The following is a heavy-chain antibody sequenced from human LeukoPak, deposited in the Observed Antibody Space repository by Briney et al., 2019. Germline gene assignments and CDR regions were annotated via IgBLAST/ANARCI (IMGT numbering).Heavy chain of an antibody. D-gene: IGHD5-18*01. CDR2: ISATGTYI. J-gene: IGHJ6*03. Sequence: GGSLRLSCSVSASTFSSYTMSWVRQAPGKGLEWVSLISATGTYIYYADSMKGRFTISRDNAKNSLYLQMNSLRAEDTALYYCAKSGIIQGYYFYYMDVWGKGTTVTISS. CDR1: ASTFSSYT. V-gene: IGHV3-21*04. CDR3: AKSGIIQGYYFYYMDV.